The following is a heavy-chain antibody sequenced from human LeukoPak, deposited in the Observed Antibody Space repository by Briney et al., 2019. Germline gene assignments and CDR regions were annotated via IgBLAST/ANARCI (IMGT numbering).Heavy chain of an antibody. CDR2: IYHTGSA. Sequence: PSETLSLTCGVSGASISSGGYSWSWIRQPPGKGLECIGFIYHTGSAYYNPSLKSRVTISVDTSKNQFSLKLSSVTAADTAVYYCAGGEYSSSSTPPSGAHRKILFDYWGQGTLVTVSS. D-gene: IGHD6-6*01. CDR1: GASISSGGYS. V-gene: IGHV4-30-2*01. J-gene: IGHJ4*02. CDR3: AGGEYSSSSTPPSGAHRKILFDY.